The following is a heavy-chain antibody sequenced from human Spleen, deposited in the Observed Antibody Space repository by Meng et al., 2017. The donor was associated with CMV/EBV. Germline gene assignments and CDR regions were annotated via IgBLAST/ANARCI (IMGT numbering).Heavy chain of an antibody. CDR3: ARSRETTTSCFDY. V-gene: IGHV1-2*02. CDR1: GYPFPDYY. CDR2: INPTSGAT. D-gene: IGHD2-2*01. J-gene: IGHJ4*02. Sequence: KASGYPFPDYYLHWVRQAPGQGLEWMGWINPTSGATNYAQNFQGRVTMTRGTSISTAYMEVSSLRSDDTAVYYCARSRETTTSCFDYWGQGTLVTVSS.